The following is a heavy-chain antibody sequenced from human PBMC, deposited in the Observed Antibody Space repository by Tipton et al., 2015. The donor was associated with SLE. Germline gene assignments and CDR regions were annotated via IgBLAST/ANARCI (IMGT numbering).Heavy chain of an antibody. J-gene: IGHJ6*02. D-gene: IGHD1-1*01. CDR2: IYPADSDT. CDR1: GYSFTSYW. CDR3: ARRMVERYVSRNYYGMDV. V-gene: IGHV5-51*03. Sequence: QLVQSGAEVKKPGESLKIPCKGSGYSFTSYWIGWVRLVPGKGLEWMGVIYPADSDTRYNPSFRGQVTISADMSISTAYLQWSSLQASDTAIYYCARRMVERYVSRNYYGMDVWGPGTTVIVSS.